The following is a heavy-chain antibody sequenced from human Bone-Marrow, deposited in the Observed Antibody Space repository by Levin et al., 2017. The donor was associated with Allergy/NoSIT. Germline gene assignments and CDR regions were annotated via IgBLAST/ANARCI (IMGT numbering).Heavy chain of an antibody. Sequence: GESLKISCAVPTFIFSNAWMNWVRRAPGKGLEWVGRIKRKFEGGTTDYAAPVKGRFTISRDDSGNTLFLQMNGLKTEDTAVYYCSADTTSTSDIGLDVWGQGTTVTVSS. J-gene: IGHJ6*02. CDR1: TFIFSNAW. D-gene: IGHD2-15*01. V-gene: IGHV3-15*01. CDR3: SADTTSTSDIGLDV. CDR2: IKRKFEGGTT.